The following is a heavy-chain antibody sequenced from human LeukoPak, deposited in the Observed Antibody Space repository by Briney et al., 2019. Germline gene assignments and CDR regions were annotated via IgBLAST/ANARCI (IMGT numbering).Heavy chain of an antibody. CDR3: ARVVAAAGNNWFDP. CDR2: IYHSGST. D-gene: IGHD6-13*01. CDR1: GYSISSGYY. J-gene: IGHJ5*02. Sequence: SETLSLTCTVSGYSISSGYYWGWIRPPPGKGLEWIGSIYHSGSTYYNPSLKSRVTISVDTSKNQFSLKLSSVTAADTAVYYCARVVAAAGNNWFDPWGQGTLVTVSS. V-gene: IGHV4-38-2*02.